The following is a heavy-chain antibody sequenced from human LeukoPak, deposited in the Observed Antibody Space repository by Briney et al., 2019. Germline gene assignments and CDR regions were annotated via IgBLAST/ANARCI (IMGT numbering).Heavy chain of an antibody. CDR1: GGSISSYY. Sequence: SETLSLTCTVSGGSISSYYWSWIRQPPGKGLEWIGYIYYSGSTNYNPSLKSRVTISVDTSKNQFSLKLSSVTAADTAVYYCARHGYYYGSGSAYYGMDVWGQGTTVTVSS. V-gene: IGHV4-59*08. CDR3: ARHGYYYGSGSAYYGMDV. J-gene: IGHJ6*02. D-gene: IGHD3-10*01. CDR2: IYYSGST.